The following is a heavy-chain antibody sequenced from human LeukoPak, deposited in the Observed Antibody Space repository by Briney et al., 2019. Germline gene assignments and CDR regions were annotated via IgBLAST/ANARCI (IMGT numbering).Heavy chain of an antibody. J-gene: IGHJ4*02. Sequence: SETLSLTCAVSGASVRSSTYWSWVRQPPGKGLVWIGEIYHGGNVNFNPSLKSRVIISLDESKDQFYLKLNSVTAADTAIYYCARESESDSGSSGYFFDYWGQGILVTVSS. V-gene: IGHV4/OR15-8*02. D-gene: IGHD3-22*01. CDR2: IYHGGNV. CDR1: GASVRSSTY. CDR3: ARESESDSGSSGYFFDY.